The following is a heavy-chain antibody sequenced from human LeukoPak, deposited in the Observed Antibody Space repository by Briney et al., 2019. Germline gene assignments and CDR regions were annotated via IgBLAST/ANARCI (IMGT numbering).Heavy chain of an antibody. D-gene: IGHD2-2*01. CDR1: GYTFTGYY. CDR3: ARDPGEVVPAAIDY. V-gene: IGHV1-2*02. CDR2: TNPNSGGT. Sequence: ASVKVSCKASGYTFTGYYMHWVRQAPGQGLEWMGWTNPNSGGTNYAQKFQGRVTMTRDTSISTAYMELSRLRSDDTAVYYCARDPGEVVPAAIDYWGQGTLVTVSS. J-gene: IGHJ4*02.